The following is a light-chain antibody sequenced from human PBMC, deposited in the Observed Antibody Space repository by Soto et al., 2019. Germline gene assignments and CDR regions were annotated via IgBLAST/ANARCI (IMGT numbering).Light chain of an antibody. CDR3: QQYKNWPPIT. CDR1: QSISSS. CDR2: GAS. Sequence: EIMMTQSPPTLSVFPGETATLSCRASQSISSSSAWYQQKPGQAPRLLIYGASTRATGTPARFSGSGSGTEFTLTISSLQSEDFAVYYCQQYKNWPPITFGQGTRLEIK. J-gene: IGKJ5*01. V-gene: IGKV3-15*01.